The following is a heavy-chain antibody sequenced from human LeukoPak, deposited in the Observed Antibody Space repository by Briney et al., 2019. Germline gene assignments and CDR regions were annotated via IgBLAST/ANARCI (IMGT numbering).Heavy chain of an antibody. J-gene: IGHJ4*02. CDR1: GFTFRNYW. V-gene: IGHV3-7*01. CDR2: IKEAGSEK. Sequence: GGSLRLSCAASGFTFRNYWMSWVRQAPGKGLEWVANIKEAGSEKYYVDSVKGRFTISRDNARNSLYLQMNSLRAEDTAVYYCASGRQLGYWGQGTLVTVSS. D-gene: IGHD6-13*01. CDR3: ASGRQLGY.